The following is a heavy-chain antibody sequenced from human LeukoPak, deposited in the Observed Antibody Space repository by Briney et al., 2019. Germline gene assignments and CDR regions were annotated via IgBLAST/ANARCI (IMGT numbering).Heavy chain of an antibody. J-gene: IGHJ6*03. Sequence: SETLSLTCTVSGDSINDHYWSWIRQPPGEGLEWIGYIYSSVSTNYNPSLKSRVIISIDTSKSQFSLKLTSVTAADTGVYYCARQRCSGNTCYRVDQLYYMDVWGKGTTVTVSS. V-gene: IGHV4-4*09. CDR1: GDSINDHY. CDR2: IYSSVST. D-gene: IGHD2-15*01. CDR3: ARQRCSGNTCYRVDQLYYMDV.